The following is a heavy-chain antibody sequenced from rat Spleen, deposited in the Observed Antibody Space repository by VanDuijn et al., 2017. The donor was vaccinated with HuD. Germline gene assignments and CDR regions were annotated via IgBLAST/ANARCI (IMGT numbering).Heavy chain of an antibody. J-gene: IGHJ2*01. CDR3: TRDLATVVTGYFDC. V-gene: IGHV5-46*01. CDR2: ISTSGGST. Sequence: EVQLVESGGGLVQPGRSMKLSCAASGFTFSSFPMAWVRQAPTKGLEWVATISTSGGSTYYRDSVKGRFTISRDNAQSTLYLQKNRLRSEDTATYYCTRDLATVVTGYFDCWGQGVMVTVSS. D-gene: IGHD1-1*01. CDR1: GFTFSSFP.